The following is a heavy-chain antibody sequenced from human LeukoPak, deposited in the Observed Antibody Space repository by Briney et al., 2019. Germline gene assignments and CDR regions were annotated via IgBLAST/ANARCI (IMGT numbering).Heavy chain of an antibody. V-gene: IGHV4-59*01. J-gene: IGHJ6*03. CDR2: IYYSGST. D-gene: IGHD5-18*01. CDR1: GGSINSYY. CDR3: ARTTEGGYTYDYFYYYYMDV. Sequence: PSETLSLTCTVSGGSINSYYWSWIRQTPGKGLEWIGYIYYSGSTNYNPSLKSRVTISIDTSKNQFSLKLSSVTAADTAVYYCARTTEGGYTYDYFYYYYMDVWGKGTTVTISS.